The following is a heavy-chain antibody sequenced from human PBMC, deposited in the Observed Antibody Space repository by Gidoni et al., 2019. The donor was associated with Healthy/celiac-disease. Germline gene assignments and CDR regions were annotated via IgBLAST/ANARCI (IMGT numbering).Heavy chain of an antibody. CDR2: ISSSSSYI. J-gene: IGHJ4*02. CDR3: ARDALRMTTVTTWLDY. V-gene: IGHV3-21*01. CDR1: GFTFSSDS. D-gene: IGHD4-17*01. Sequence: EVQLVESGGGLVKPGGSLRLSCAASGFTFSSDSMNWVRQAPGKGLEWVSSISSSSSYIYYADSVKGRFTISRDNAKNSLYLQMNSLRAEDTAVYYCARDALRMTTVTTWLDYWGQGTLVTVSS.